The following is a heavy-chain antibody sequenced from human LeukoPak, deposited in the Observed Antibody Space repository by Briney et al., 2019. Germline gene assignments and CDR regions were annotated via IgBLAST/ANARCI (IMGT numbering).Heavy chain of an antibody. D-gene: IGHD3-3*01. CDR1: GFTFSSYS. V-gene: IGHV3-48*04. CDR2: ISSSSSTI. Sequence: GGSLRLSCAASGFTFSSYSMSWVRQAPGKGLEWVSYISSSSSTIYYADSVKGRFTISRDNAKNSLYLQMNSLRAEDTAVYYCAIFGRDFWGWGQGTLVTVSS. J-gene: IGHJ4*02. CDR3: AIFGRDFWG.